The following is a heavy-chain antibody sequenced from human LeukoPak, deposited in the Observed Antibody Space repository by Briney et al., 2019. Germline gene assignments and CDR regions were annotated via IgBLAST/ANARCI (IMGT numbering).Heavy chain of an antibody. CDR2: INPNSGGT. CDR1: GYTFTGYY. J-gene: IGHJ4*02. CDR3: ARKEVVPAAADY. Sequence: ASVKVSCKASGYTFTGYYMHWVRQAPGQGLEWMGWINPNSGGTNYAQKLQGRVTMTTDTSTSTAYMELRSLRSDDTAVYYCARKEVVPAAADYWGQGTLVTVSS. V-gene: IGHV1-2*02. D-gene: IGHD2-2*01.